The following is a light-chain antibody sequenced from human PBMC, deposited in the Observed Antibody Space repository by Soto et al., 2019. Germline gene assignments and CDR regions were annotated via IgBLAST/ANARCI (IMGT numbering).Light chain of an antibody. V-gene: IGLV1-40*01. Sequence: QSVLTQPPSASGTPGQRVTISCSGSDSNIGSNSVNWYQHLPGMAPKLLIYGNSNRPSGVPDRFSGSKSGTSASLAITGLQAEDEADYYCQSYDSSLSVVVFGGGTKLTVL. CDR1: DSNIGSNS. CDR2: GNS. CDR3: QSYDSSLSVVV. J-gene: IGLJ2*01.